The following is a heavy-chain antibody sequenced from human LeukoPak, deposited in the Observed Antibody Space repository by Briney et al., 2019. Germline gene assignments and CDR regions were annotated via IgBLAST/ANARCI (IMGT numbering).Heavy chain of an antibody. V-gene: IGHV1-69*01. CDR2: IIPIFGTA. D-gene: IGHD6-19*01. Sequence: SVKVSCKASGGTFSSYAISWVRQAPGQGLEWMGGIIPIFGTANYAQKFRGRVTITADESTSTAYMELSSLRSEDTAVYYCARDSLAVAGIGSCVYWGQGTLVTVSS. CDR3: ARDSLAVAGIGSCVY. J-gene: IGHJ4*02. CDR1: GGTFSSYA.